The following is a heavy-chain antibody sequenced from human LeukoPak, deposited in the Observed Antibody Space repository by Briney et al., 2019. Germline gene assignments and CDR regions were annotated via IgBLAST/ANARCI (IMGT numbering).Heavy chain of an antibody. CDR1: GFTFSSYA. D-gene: IGHD3-10*01. CDR3: AKVGFGELPQERIDY. V-gene: IGHV3-23*01. CDR2: ISGSGGST. J-gene: IGHJ4*02. Sequence: PGGSLRLSWAASGFTFSSYAMSWVRQAPGKGLEWVSAISGSGGSTYYADSVKGRFTISRDNSKNTLYLQMNSLRAEDTAVYYCAKVGFGELPQERIDYWGQGTLVTVPS.